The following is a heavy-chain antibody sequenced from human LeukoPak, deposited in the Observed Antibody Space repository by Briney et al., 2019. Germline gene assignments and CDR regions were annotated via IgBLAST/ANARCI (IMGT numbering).Heavy chain of an antibody. D-gene: IGHD2-15*01. CDR1: GFTFSSYA. Sequence: GGSLRLSCAASGFTFSSYAMSWVRQAPGKGLEWVSAISGSGGSTYYADSVKGRFTISRDNSKNTLYLQMNSLRAEDTAVYYRAKAVGEVAATAGFDYWGQGTLVTVSS. J-gene: IGHJ4*02. V-gene: IGHV3-23*01. CDR2: ISGSGGST. CDR3: AKAVGEVAATAGFDY.